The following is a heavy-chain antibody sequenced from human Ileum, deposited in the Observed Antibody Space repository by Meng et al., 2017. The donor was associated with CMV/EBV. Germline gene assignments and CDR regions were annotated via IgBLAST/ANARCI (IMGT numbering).Heavy chain of an antibody. CDR2: MYFSGIA. CDR1: GDPISSGSHS. CDR3: ARDLTNKWFYY. J-gene: IGHJ4*02. Sequence: QMQLQESGPGLGKPAETLSLTCTASGDPISSGSHSWAWFRQPPGKRLEWIGSMYFSGIADYNPSLKSRVIISLHATQKQFSLRLTSVTAADSAVYFCARDLTNKWFYYWGQGTLVTVSS. D-gene: IGHD1-26*01. V-gene: IGHV4-39*07.